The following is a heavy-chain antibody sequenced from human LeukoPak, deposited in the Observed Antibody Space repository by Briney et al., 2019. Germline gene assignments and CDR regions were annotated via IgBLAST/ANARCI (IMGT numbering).Heavy chain of an antibody. V-gene: IGHV4-34*01. J-gene: IGHJ4*02. D-gene: IGHD6-13*01. Sequence: SETLSLTCAVYGGSFSGYYWSWIRQPPGKGLEWIGEINHSGSTNYNPSLKSRVTISVDRSKNQFSLKLSSVTAADTAVYYCARVEQLVRGGAFDYWGQGTLVTVSS. CDR2: INHSGST. CDR3: ARVEQLVRGGAFDY. CDR1: GGSFSGYY.